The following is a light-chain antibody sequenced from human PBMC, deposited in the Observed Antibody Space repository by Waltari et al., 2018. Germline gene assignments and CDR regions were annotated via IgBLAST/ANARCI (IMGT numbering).Light chain of an antibody. CDR3: QQYNSYSTWT. CDR1: QGFSSW. Sequence: DIQMNQSPSSVSASVGDRVTITCRTSQGFSSWLAWYQQKPGKAPKLLIYAASTLQSGVPSRFSGSGSGTHFTLTISSLQPDDFATYYCQQYNSYSTWTFGQGTKVEIK. J-gene: IGKJ1*01. V-gene: IGKV1D-16*01. CDR2: AAS.